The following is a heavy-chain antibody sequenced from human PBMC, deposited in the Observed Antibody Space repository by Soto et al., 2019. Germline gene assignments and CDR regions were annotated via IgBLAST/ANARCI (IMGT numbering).Heavy chain of an antibody. V-gene: IGHV4-31*03. CDR3: GRWDAAATAYYFDN. CDR1: GASISSGGYY. J-gene: IGHJ4*02. Sequence: QVQLQESGPGLVKPSQTLSLTCTVSGASISSGGYYWSWIRQHPGKGLEWIGHIYYSGSSAYNPSLKTRVSMSVDTSENQSSLRLSSVTAADTAVYYCGRWDAAATAYYFDNWGRGTLVTVTS. CDR2: IYYSGSS. D-gene: IGHD6-13*01.